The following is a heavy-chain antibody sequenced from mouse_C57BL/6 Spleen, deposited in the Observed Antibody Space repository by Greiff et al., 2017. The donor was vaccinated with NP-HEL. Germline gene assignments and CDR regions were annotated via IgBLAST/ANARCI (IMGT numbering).Heavy chain of an antibody. CDR3: ARWADGGDYFDY. CDR2: INPNNGGT. CDR1: GYTFTDYY. J-gene: IGHJ2*01. D-gene: IGHD2-3*01. Sequence: EVQLQQSGPELVKPGASVKISCKASGYTFTDYYMNWVKQSHGKSLEWIGDINPNNGGTSYNQKFKGKATLTVDKSSSTAYMELRSLTSEDSAVYYCARWADGGDYFDYWGQGTTLTVSS. V-gene: IGHV1-26*01.